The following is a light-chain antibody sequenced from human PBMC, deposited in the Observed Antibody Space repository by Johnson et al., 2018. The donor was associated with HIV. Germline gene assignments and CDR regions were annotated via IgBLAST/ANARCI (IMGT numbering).Light chain of an antibody. CDR3: GTWDTSLIDDV. V-gene: IGLV1-51*02. J-gene: IGLJ1*01. Sequence: QSVLTQPPSVSAAPGQKVTISCSGSSYNIGNSYVSWYQQLPGTAPKLLIYENNKRPSGIPDRFSGSKSGTSATLGITGLQTGDEADYYCGTWDTSLIDDVFGTGTKVTVL. CDR2: ENN. CDR1: SYNIGNSY.